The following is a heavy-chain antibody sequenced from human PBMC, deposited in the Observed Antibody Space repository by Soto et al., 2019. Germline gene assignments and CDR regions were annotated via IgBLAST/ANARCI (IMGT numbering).Heavy chain of an antibody. CDR3: AKEDSGFSGYMDV. D-gene: IGHD3-10*01. CDR1: GFNFNDHG. Sequence: EVQLVESGGGLVQPGRSLRLSCIASGFNFNDHGMHWVRQAPGKGLEWVSGITWHSDGMGYADSVKGRFTISRDNAKNSLYLQMNRLRVEDTAWDYGAKEDSGFSGYMDVWGKGTTVTGSS. J-gene: IGHJ6*03. CDR2: ITWHSDGM. V-gene: IGHV3-9*01.